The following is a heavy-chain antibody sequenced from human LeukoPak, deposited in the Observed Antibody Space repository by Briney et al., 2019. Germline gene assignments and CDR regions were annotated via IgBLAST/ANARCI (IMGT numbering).Heavy chain of an antibody. Sequence: GGSLRLSCAASGFTFSSYAMSWVRQAPGKGLEWVSSISGSSSSIYYADSVRGRFTISRDNAKNSLYLQMNSLRAEDTAVYYCAKTGLVATRFFDYWGQGTLVTVSS. V-gene: IGHV3-21*01. D-gene: IGHD5-12*01. J-gene: IGHJ4*02. CDR2: ISGSSSSI. CDR3: AKTGLVATRFFDY. CDR1: GFTFSSYA.